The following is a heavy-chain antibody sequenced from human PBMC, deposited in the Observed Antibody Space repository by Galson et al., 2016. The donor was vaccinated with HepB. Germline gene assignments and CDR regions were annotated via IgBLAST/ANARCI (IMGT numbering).Heavy chain of an antibody. V-gene: IGHV3-11*01. CDR3: ARTGGGAWAPPKNWFDP. D-gene: IGHD1-14*01. CDR1: GFTFTHYH. CDR2: ITSSCSTI. J-gene: IGHJ5*02. Sequence: SLRLSCAASGFTFTHYHMSWIRQAPGKGLEWVSCITSSCSTIYYADSVKGRFAISRDNAKNSLSLQMNSLRAEDTAGYYCARTGGGAWAPPKNWFDPWGQGTLVTVSS.